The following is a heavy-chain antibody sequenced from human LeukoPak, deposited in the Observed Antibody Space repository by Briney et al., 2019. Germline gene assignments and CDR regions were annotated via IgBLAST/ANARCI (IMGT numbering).Heavy chain of an antibody. D-gene: IGHD4-17*01. Sequence: GGSLRLSCAASAFTFTNYAIHWVRQAPGKGLEWVSVISYDGSDKYYADSVKGRFTISRDNSKNTLFLQMNSLRAEDTAVYYCATPHDYGDYGGVWGQGTTVTVSS. CDR2: ISYDGSDK. CDR3: ATPHDYGDYGGV. J-gene: IGHJ6*02. V-gene: IGHV3-30-3*01. CDR1: AFTFTNYA.